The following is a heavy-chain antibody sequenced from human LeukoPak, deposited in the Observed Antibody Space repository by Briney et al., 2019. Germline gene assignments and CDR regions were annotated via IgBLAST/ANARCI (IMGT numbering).Heavy chain of an antibody. D-gene: IGHD1-26*01. J-gene: IGHJ3*02. V-gene: IGHV1-69*13. Sequence: ASVKVSCKASGGTFSSYAISWVRQAAGQGLEWMGGIIPIFGTANYAQKFQGRVTITADESTSTAYMELSSLRSEDTAVYYCAREVDSGSHGVAFDIWGQGTMVTVSS. CDR2: IIPIFGTA. CDR1: GGTFSSYA. CDR3: AREVDSGSHGVAFDI.